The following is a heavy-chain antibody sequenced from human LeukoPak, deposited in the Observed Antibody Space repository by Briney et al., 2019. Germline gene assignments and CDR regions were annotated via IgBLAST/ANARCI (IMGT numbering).Heavy chain of an antibody. D-gene: IGHD3-10*01. Sequence: ASVRVSCKASGGTFSSYAISWVRQAPGQGLEWMGRIIPILGIANYAQKFQGRVTITTDKSTSTAYMELSSLRSEDTAVYYCARVQFYGSGSYYRARDDYWGQGTLVTVSS. J-gene: IGHJ4*02. CDR2: IIPILGIA. CDR1: GGTFSSYA. CDR3: ARVQFYGSGSYYRARDDY. V-gene: IGHV1-69*04.